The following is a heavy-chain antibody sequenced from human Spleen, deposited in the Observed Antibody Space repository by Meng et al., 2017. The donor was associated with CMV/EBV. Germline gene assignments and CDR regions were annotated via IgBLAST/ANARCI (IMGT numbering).Heavy chain of an antibody. D-gene: IGHD3-3*01. Sequence: SETLSLTCTVSGGSISSSSYYWGWIRQTPGRELEWIGNVYSGGTTYYYPSLESRVTTSIDTSKTQFSLKVNSVTAADTAVYYCARVRGVFRFLVDSWGQGTLVTVSS. CDR1: GGSISSSSYY. J-gene: IGHJ4*02. CDR3: ARVRGVFRFLVDS. CDR2: VYSGGTT. V-gene: IGHV4-39*01.